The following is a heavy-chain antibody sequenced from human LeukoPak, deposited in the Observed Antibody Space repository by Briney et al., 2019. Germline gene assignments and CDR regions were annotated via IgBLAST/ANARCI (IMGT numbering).Heavy chain of an antibody. D-gene: IGHD6-13*01. CDR2: IYHSGST. J-gene: IGHJ4*02. CDR3: ARDSGAAAGIDY. Sequence: TLSLTCAVSGGSISSGGYSWSWIRQPPGKGLEWIGYIYHSGSTYYNPSLKSRATISVDRSKNQFSLKLSSVTAADTAVYYCARDSGAAAGIDYWGQGTLVTVSS. CDR1: GGSISSGGYS. V-gene: IGHV4-30-2*01.